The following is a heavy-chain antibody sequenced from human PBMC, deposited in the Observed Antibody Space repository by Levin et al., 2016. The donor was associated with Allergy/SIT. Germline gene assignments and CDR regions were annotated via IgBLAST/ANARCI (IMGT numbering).Heavy chain of an antibody. J-gene: IGHJ6*02. CDR1: GGSLSSSS. Sequence: SETLSLTCTVSGGSLSSSSWSWVRQPPGKGLEWIGYMSYSGSTNYNPSLKSRVTISVDASKNQISLKLNSVTAEDTAVYYCAREPVYSNGFYFYPMNVWGQGTTVAVSS. V-gene: IGHV4-59*01. CDR3: AREPVYSNGFYFYPMNV. CDR2: MSYSGST. D-gene: IGHD2/OR15-2a*01.